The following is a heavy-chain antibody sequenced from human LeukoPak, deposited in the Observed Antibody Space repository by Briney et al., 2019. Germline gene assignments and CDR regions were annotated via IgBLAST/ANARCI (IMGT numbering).Heavy chain of an antibody. Sequence: SETLSLTCTVSGGSIIGSYWTWIRHSPGKSLECIGYTYNTVDVNYSPSLKSRVTISIEMSGNQFSLRLNSVTPADTALDYCARSRYYDSTGYNPTYYFDSWGQGALVTVSS. J-gene: IGHJ4*02. D-gene: IGHD3-22*01. V-gene: IGHV4-59*01. CDR1: GGSIIGSY. CDR2: TYNTVDV. CDR3: ARSRYYDSTGYNPTYYFDS.